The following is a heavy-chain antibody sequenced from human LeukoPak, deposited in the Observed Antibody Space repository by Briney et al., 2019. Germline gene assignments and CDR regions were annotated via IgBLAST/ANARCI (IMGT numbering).Heavy chain of an antibody. D-gene: IGHD3-22*01. CDR3: ASGSYDRSGRPF. Sequence: SETLSLTCAVYGGSFSGYYWSWVRQRPGKGRGWIGEINHSGSTNYNPSLQSRVTISVDTSKTQFSLKLSSVTAADTAVYYCASGSYDRSGRPFWGQGTLVTVSS. J-gene: IGHJ4*02. V-gene: IGHV4-34*01. CDR2: INHSGST. CDR1: GGSFSGYY.